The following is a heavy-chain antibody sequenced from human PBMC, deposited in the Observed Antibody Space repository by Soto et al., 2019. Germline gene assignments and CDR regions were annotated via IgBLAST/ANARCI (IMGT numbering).Heavy chain of an antibody. V-gene: IGHV5-51*01. CDR3: ARSTPRTYYYDSSGYPGGFNWFDP. D-gene: IGHD3-22*01. Sequence: PGESLKISCKGSGYSLTSYWIGWVRQMPGKGLEWMGIIYPGDSDTRYSPSFQGQVTISADKSISTAYLQWSSLKASDTAMYYCARSTPRTYYYDSSGYPGGFNWFDPWGQGSLVTVSS. CDR1: GYSLTSYW. CDR2: IYPGDSDT. J-gene: IGHJ5*02.